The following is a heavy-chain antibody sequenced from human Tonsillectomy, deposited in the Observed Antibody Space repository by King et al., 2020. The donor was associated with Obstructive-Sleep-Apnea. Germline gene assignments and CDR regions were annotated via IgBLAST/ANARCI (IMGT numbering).Heavy chain of an antibody. CDR1: GFTFSSYA. V-gene: IGHV3-64D*09. CDR3: VFRGPFGVVVVAAHRGMDV. Sequence: VQLVESGGGLVQPGGSLRLSCSASGFTFSSYAMHWVRQAPGKGLEYVSAISSNGGSTYYADSVKGRFTISRDNSKNTLYLQMSSLRAEDTAVYYCVFRGPFGVVVVAAHRGMDVWGQGTTVTVSS. CDR2: ISSNGGST. J-gene: IGHJ6*02. D-gene: IGHD2-15*01.